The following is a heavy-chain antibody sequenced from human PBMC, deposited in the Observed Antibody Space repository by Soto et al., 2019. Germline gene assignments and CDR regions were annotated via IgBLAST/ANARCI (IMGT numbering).Heavy chain of an antibody. CDR1: GGSISSSSYY. V-gene: IGHV4-39*01. CDR2: IYYSGST. Sequence: SETLSLTCTVSGGSISSSSYYWGWIRQPPGKGLEWIGSIYYSGSTYYNPSLKSRVTISVDTSKNQFSLKLSSVTAADTAVYYCARSNIVVVVAATQWFDPWGQGTLVTVSS. D-gene: IGHD2-15*01. CDR3: ARSNIVVVVAATQWFDP. J-gene: IGHJ5*02.